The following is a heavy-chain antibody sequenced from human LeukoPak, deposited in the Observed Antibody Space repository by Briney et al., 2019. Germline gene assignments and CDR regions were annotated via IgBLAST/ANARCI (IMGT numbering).Heavy chain of an antibody. V-gene: IGHV3-74*01. D-gene: IGHD3-10*01. CDR3: ARGRGVWADY. CDR2: INDDGSST. CDR1: GLAISNNW. Sequence: PGGSLRLSCAASGLAISNNWMHWVRQAPGKGLVWVSRINDDGSSTDYAEAVKGRFTISRDSAKNTLYLQMISLRAEDTAVYYCARGRGVWADYWGQGTLVSVSS. J-gene: IGHJ4*02.